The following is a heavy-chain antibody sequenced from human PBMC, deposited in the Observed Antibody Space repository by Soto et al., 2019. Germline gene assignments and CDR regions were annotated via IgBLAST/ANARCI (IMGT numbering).Heavy chain of an antibody. J-gene: IGHJ5*02. D-gene: IGHD4-17*01. CDR1: GGSFTDYK. CDR2: IRHNGDT. Sequence: QVQLRQWGAGLFKPSETLSLTCVVSGGSFTDYKWTWIRQSPDKGLEWIGEIRHNGDTDSKPSLRSRLTMSLDTSKNQFSLHLSSVTSADTAVYFCAGGPDYGDYDAWGQGTLVTVSS. CDR3: AGGPDYGDYDA. V-gene: IGHV4-34*01.